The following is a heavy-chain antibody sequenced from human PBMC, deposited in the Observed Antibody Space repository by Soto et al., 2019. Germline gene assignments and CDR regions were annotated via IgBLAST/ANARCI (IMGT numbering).Heavy chain of an antibody. D-gene: IGHD2-2*01. J-gene: IGHJ4*02. CDR2: ISAHNGNT. Sequence: QVHLVQSGAEVKKPGASVKVSCKGSGYAFTTYGITWVRQAPGQGLEWMGWISAHNGNTNYAQKLQGRVTVTRDTSTSTAYMELRSLRSDDTAVYFCARGKYGDYGGQGALVTVSS. CDR3: ARGKYGDY. V-gene: IGHV1-18*01. CDR1: GYAFTTYG.